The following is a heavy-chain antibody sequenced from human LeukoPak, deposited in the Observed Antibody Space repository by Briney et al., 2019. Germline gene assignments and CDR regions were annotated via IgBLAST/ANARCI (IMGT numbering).Heavy chain of an antibody. D-gene: IGHD3-22*01. CDR1: GYSISNGYY. CDR2: LHYSGTT. CDR3: ARVSYYSHGFYNYFDF. J-gene: IGHJ4*02. Sequence: PSETLSLTCAVSGYSISNGYYWGWIRQPLGKGLEWIGSLHYSGTTFYNPSLESRVTISLDTSKNQIYLNLISVTAADTAVYYCARVSYYSHGFYNYFDFWGQGTLVTVSS. V-gene: IGHV4-38-2*01.